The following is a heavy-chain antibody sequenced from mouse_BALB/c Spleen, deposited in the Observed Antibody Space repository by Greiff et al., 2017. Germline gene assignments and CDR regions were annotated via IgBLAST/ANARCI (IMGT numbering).Heavy chain of an antibody. CDR3: AEGYDGYYYAMDY. CDR2: IDPANGNT. V-gene: IGHV14-3*02. CDR1: GFNIKDTY. Sequence: VQLQQSGAELVKPGASVKLSCTASGFNIKDTYMHWVKQRPEQGLEWIGRIDPANGNTKYDPEFQGKATITADTSSNTAYLQLSSLTSEDTAVYYCAEGYDGYYYAMDYWGQGTSVTVSS. D-gene: IGHD2-14*01. J-gene: IGHJ4*01.